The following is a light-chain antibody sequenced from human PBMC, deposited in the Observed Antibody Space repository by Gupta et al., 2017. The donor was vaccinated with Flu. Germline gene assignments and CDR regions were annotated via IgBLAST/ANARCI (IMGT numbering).Light chain of an antibody. V-gene: IGKV3-11*01. J-gene: IGKJ2*01. CDR2: DAS. CDR1: QSVRSF. CDR3: QQRSNWPRYT. Sequence: GTRSLSPGERATLSCRASQSVRSFLAWYQQKPGQAPRLLIYDASSRATGIPARFSGSGYGTDFTLTISSLEPEDFAVYYCQQRSNWPRYTFGQGTKLEVK.